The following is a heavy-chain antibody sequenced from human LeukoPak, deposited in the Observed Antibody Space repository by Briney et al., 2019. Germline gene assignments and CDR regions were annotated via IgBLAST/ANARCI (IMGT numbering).Heavy chain of an antibody. J-gene: IGHJ5*02. CDR3: ASQAFGSGYFNWFDP. CDR1: GGSISSYY. CDR2: IFNTGST. D-gene: IGHD3-3*01. V-gene: IGHV4-59*12. Sequence: PSETLSLTCTVSGGSISSYYWSWIRQPPGKGLEWIGYIFNTGSTNYNPSLKSRVIISVDTSKNQFSLKVYSVTAADTAVYYCASQAFGSGYFNWFDPWGQGTLVTVSS.